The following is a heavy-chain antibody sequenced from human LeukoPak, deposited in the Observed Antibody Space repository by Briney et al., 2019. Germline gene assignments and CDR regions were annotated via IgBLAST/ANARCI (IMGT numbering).Heavy chain of an antibody. CDR3: AKTSSYSGSYYAFDI. D-gene: IGHD1-26*01. CDR1: GFTFDDYA. V-gene: IGHV3-9*01. CDR2: ISWNSGSI. Sequence: GRSLRLSCAASGFTFDDYAMHWVRQAPGKGLEWVSGISWNSGSIGYADSVKGRFTISRDNSKNTLYLQMNSLRAEDTAVYYCAKTSSYSGSYYAFDIWGQGTMVTVSS. J-gene: IGHJ3*02.